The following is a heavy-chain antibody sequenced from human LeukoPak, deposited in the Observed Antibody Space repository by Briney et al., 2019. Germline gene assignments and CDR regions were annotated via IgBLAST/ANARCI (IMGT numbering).Heavy chain of an antibody. CDR1: GFTFSSYW. V-gene: IGHV3-74*01. J-gene: IGHJ5*02. Sequence: GGSLRLSCAASGFTFSSYWMHWVRQAPGRGLVWVSRINSDGSSASYADSVKGRFTISRDNAKNTLYLQMNSLRAEDTAVYYCATHRFGELLYHWGQGTLVTVSS. CDR3: ATHRFGELLYH. D-gene: IGHD3-10*01. CDR2: INSDGSSA.